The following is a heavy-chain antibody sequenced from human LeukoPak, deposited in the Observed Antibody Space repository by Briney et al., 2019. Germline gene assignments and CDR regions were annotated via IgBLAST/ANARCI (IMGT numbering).Heavy chain of an antibody. J-gene: IGHJ4*02. CDR2: ISSGGST. CDR3: ARGLGYDYVWGTYRLTP. CDR1: GFTVSSNY. D-gene: IGHD3-16*02. V-gene: IGHV3-53*01. Sequence: GGSLRLSCAASGFTVSSNYMTWVRQAPGKGLEWVSVISSGGSTDYADSVKGRFTISRDSSKNTVWLQMNTPRAEDTAVYYCARGLGYDYVWGTYRLTPWGQGTLVTVSS.